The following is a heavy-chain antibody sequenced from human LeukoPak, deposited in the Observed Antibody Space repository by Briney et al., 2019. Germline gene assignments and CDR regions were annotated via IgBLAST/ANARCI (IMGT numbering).Heavy chain of an antibody. D-gene: IGHD6-19*01. CDR2: INYSVST. Sequence: PSETLSLTCAVYGGSFSAYYWTWIRQPPGKGLEWIGEINYSVSTNYNPSLKSRVTISVDTSKNQFSLKLSSVPAADTAMYYCARNKSSGLKYWGQGTLVTVSS. V-gene: IGHV4-34*01. CDR3: ARNKSSGLKY. CDR1: GGSFSAYY. J-gene: IGHJ4*02.